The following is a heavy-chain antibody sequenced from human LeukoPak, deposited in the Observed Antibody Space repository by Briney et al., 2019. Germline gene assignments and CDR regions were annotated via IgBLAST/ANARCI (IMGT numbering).Heavy chain of an antibody. D-gene: IGHD2-2*01. J-gene: IGHJ4*02. CDR1: GGSIISSDYH. CDR3: ARGDQGLPFDY. V-gene: IGHV4-30-4*08. Sequence: SETLSLTCTVSGGSIISSDYHWGWVRQPPGKGLEWIGYIYYSGSTYYNPSLKSRVTISVDTSKNQFSLKLSSVTAADTAVYYCARGDQGLPFDYWGQGTLVTVSS. CDR2: IYYSGST.